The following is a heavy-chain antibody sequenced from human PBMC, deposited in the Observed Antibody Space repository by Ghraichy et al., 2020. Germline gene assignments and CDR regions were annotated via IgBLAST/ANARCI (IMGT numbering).Heavy chain of an antibody. CDR1: GYTFNSYG. J-gene: IGHJ4*02. V-gene: IGHV1-18*04. CDR2: ISVYNGNT. D-gene: IGHD5-12*01. Sequence: ASVKVSCKASGYTFNSYGISWVRQAPGQGLEWMGWISVYNGNTHYAQKFQGRVTMTTDTSTTTAYMELRSLTSDDTAVYYCARGESVGYDGLHKYWGQGTLVTVSS. CDR3: ARGESVGYDGLHKY.